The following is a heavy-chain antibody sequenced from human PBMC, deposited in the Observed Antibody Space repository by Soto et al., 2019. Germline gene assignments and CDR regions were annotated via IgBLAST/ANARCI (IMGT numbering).Heavy chain of an antibody. CDR3: AREYYYDSSGYYWGFDP. Sequence: SETLSLTCTVSGGSISSYYWSWIRQPPGKGLEWIGYIYYSGSTNYNPSLKSRVTISVDTSKNQFSLKLSSVTAADTAVYYCAREYYYDSSGYYWGFDPWGQGTLLTVSS. CDR1: GGSISSYY. D-gene: IGHD3-22*01. V-gene: IGHV4-59*01. CDR2: IYYSGST. J-gene: IGHJ5*02.